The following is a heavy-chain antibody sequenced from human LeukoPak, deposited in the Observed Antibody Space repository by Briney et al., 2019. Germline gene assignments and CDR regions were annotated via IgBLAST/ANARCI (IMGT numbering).Heavy chain of an antibody. D-gene: IGHD3-10*01. Sequence: GGSLRLSCAASGFNFSSHWMHWVRQAPGKGLVWVSRLRSSGNGTTYADSVKGRFTISRDNAKNTLFLQMNSLRIEDTAVYYCVRGREVRGRSMDVWGKGTTVIVSP. V-gene: IGHV3-74*03. CDR2: LRSSGNGT. CDR1: GFNFSSHW. CDR3: VRGREVRGRSMDV. J-gene: IGHJ6*04.